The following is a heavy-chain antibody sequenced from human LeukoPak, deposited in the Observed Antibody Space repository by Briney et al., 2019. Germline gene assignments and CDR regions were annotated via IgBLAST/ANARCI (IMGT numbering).Heavy chain of an antibody. V-gene: IGHV3-23*01. Sequence: GGSLRLSCAASGFTFRSYAMTWVRQAPGEGLEWVSAISGSGGSTYYADSVKGRFTISRDNSKNTLYLQMNSLRAEDTAVYYCAKDEDIVVVPAGLDYWGQGTLVTVSS. CDR1: GFTFRSYA. CDR3: AKDEDIVVVPAGLDY. D-gene: IGHD2-2*01. J-gene: IGHJ4*02. CDR2: ISGSGGST.